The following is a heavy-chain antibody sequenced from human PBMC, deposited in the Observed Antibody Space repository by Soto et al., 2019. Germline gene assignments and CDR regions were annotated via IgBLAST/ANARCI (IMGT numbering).Heavy chain of an antibody. V-gene: IGHV4-34*01. D-gene: IGHD3-3*01. CDR3: ARTQLRSLEWLSFDY. CDR1: GGFFSGYY. J-gene: IGHJ4*02. CDR2: INHSGST. Sequence: SETLFLTCAVYGGFFSGYYWSWIRQPPGKGLGWIGEINHSGSTNYNPSLKSRVTISVDTSKNPFSLKLSSVTAADTAVYYCARTQLRSLEWLSFDYWGQGTLVTVSS.